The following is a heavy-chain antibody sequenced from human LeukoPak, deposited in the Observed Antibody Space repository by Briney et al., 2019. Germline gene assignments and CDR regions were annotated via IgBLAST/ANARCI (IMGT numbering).Heavy chain of an antibody. Sequence: MASETLSLTCAVYGGSFSGYYWSWIRQPPGKGLEWIGEINHSGSTNYNPSLKSRVTISVDTSKNQFFLKLSSVTAADTAVYYCARGLPDSYGQGYYFDYWGQGTLVTVSS. J-gene: IGHJ4*02. CDR3: ARGLPDSYGQGYYFDY. V-gene: IGHV4-34*01. CDR2: INHSGST. D-gene: IGHD5-18*01. CDR1: GGSFSGYY.